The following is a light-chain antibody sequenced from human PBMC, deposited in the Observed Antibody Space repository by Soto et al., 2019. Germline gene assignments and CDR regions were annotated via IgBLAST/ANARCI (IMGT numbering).Light chain of an antibody. CDR2: DVS. V-gene: IGLV2-11*01. CDR3: CSYTNSAYV. Sequence: QSVLTQPRSVSGSPGQSVTISCTGTSCDVGAYNYVSWYQQHPAKAPNLMIYDVSKRPSGVPDRFSGSKSGNTASLTISGLQAEDEGDYYCCSYTNSAYVFGTGTKVTVL. CDR1: SCDVGAYNY. J-gene: IGLJ1*01.